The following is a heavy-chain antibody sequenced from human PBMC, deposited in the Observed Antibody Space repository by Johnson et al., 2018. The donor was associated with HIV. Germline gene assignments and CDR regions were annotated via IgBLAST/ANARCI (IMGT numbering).Heavy chain of an antibody. CDR2: INSDGSST. CDR1: GFTFSSYW. CDR3: AKANWNGDAFDI. Sequence: GQLVESGGGLVQPGGSLRLSCAASGFTFSSYWMHWVRQAPGKGLVWVSRINSDGSSTSYADSVKGRFTISRDNAKNSLYLQMNSLRAEDTDLDYCAKANWNGDAFDIWGQGTMFTVSS. J-gene: IGHJ3*02. D-gene: IGHD1-1*01. V-gene: IGHV3-74*01.